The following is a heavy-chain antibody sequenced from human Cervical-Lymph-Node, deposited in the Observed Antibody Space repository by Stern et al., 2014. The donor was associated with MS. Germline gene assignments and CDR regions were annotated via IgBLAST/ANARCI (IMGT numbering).Heavy chain of an antibody. CDR3: ARGPPHWVATGFDY. J-gene: IGHJ4*02. V-gene: IGHV4-59*01. CDR1: GGSISSYY. D-gene: IGHD5-12*01. Sequence: QLQLQESGPGLVKPSETLSLTCTVSGGSISSYYWSWIRQPPGKGLEWIGYIYYSGSTNYNPSLKSRVTISVDTSKNQFSLKLSSVTAADTAVYYCARGPPHWVATGFDYWGQGTLVTVSS. CDR2: IYYSGST.